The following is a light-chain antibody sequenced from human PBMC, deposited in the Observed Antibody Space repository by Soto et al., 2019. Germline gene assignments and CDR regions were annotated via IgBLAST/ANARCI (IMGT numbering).Light chain of an antibody. CDR1: KLGDKY. CDR2: XXX. Sequence: SYELTQPPSVSVSPGQTASITCSGDKLGDKYACWYQQKPGQSPVLVXXXXXXXPSXXXXXXXXXNSGNTATLTISGTQAXXXXXYYCQAWDSSTVVFGGGTKLTVL. CDR3: QAWDSSTVV. V-gene: IGLV3-1*01. J-gene: IGLJ2*01.